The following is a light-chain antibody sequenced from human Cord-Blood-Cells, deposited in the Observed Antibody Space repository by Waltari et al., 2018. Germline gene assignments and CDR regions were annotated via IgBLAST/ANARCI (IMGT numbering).Light chain of an antibody. CDR1: SSAVGSANL. CDR3: CAYECSSTVHWV. V-gene: IGLV2-23*01. CDR2: EGS. J-gene: IGLJ3*02. Sequence: QSALTQPASVSGSPGQSITISCTGTSSAVGSANLASWHQQHPGKAHKLMIYEGSQRPAGFSNRFSGAKAGKTASLTISGLQAEHEADYNCCAYECSSTVHWVFGGGTKLTVL.